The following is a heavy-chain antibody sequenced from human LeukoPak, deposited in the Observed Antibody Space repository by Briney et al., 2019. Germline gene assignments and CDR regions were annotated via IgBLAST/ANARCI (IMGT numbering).Heavy chain of an antibody. Sequence: PGGSLRLSCAASGFTFSDYYMSWIRQPPGKGLEWVSFISGTGTYTNYADSVKGRFTISRDNAKNTLYLQMNSLRAEDTAVYYCARDPPNTWGQGTLVTISS. CDR3: ARDPPNT. D-gene: IGHD2/OR15-2a*01. CDR2: ISGTGTYT. CDR1: GFTFSDYY. V-gene: IGHV3-11*06. J-gene: IGHJ5*02.